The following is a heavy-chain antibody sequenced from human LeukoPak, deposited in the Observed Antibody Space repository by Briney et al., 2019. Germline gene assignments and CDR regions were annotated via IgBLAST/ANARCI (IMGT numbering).Heavy chain of an antibody. CDR3: STVEHF. Sequence: PGGSLRLSCSASGLTLSGYWMHWVREIPGKGLVWVSRIDSDGGGTSYADSVKGRVTISRDDVKNMLYLQMNSLRVEDTGLYYCSTVEHFWGQGTLVTVSS. V-gene: IGHV3-74*01. CDR2: IDSDGGGT. CDR1: GLTLSGYW. D-gene: IGHD1/OR15-1a*01. J-gene: IGHJ4*02.